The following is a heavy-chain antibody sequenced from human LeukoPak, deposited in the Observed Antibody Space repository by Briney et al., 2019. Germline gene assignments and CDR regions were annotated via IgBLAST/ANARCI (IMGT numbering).Heavy chain of an antibody. CDR2: ISSSSTI. D-gene: IGHD4-17*01. CDR1: GFTFSSYS. CDR3: ASMTTVTTGPGY. Sequence: HPGGSLRLSCAASGFTFSSYSMNWVRQAPGKGLEWVSYISSSSTIYYADSVKGRFTISRDNAKNSLYLQMNSLRDEDTAVYYCASMTTVTTGPGYWGQGTLVTVSS. J-gene: IGHJ4*02. V-gene: IGHV3-48*02.